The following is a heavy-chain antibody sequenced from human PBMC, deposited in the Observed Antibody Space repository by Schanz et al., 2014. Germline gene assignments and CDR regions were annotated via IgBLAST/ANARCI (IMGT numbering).Heavy chain of an antibody. D-gene: IGHD6-6*01. J-gene: IGHJ4*02. Sequence: QVHLVQSGAEVKKPGSSVKVSCKASGGTFSSDTFSWVRQAPGQGLEWMGRIIPILGIANYAQKFQGRVTITADKSTMTAYMDVSSLRSEDPAVHYCASAPTDYCTDSSCLGAVFDYWGQGTLVTVSA. CDR3: ASAPTDYCTDSSCLGAVFDY. CDR1: GGTFSSDT. CDR2: IIPILGIA. V-gene: IGHV1-69*02.